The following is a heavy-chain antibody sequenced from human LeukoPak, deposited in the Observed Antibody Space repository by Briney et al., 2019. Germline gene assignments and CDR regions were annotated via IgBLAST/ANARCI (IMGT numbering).Heavy chain of an antibody. J-gene: IGHJ4*02. D-gene: IGHD6-19*01. Sequence: SETLSLTCAVYGGSFSGYYWSWIRQPPGKGLEWIGEVNHSGSTDHNPSLKSRVTISVDTSKNQVSLKLSSLTAADTAVYYCAAQWLTGRVMTGWGQGTLVTVSS. CDR1: GGSFSGYY. CDR2: VNHSGST. CDR3: AAQWLTGRVMTG. V-gene: IGHV4-34*01.